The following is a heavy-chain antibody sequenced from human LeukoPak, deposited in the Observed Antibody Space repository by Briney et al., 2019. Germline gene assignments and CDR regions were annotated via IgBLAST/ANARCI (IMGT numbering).Heavy chain of an antibody. D-gene: IGHD3-10*01. Sequence: SETLSLTCTVSGGSISSYYWSWIRQPPGKGLEWIGSIYYSGSTYYNPSLKSRVTISVDTSKNQFSLKLSSVTAADTAVYYCSTSGYFDYWGQGTLVTVSS. CDR2: IYYSGST. CDR1: GGSISSYY. CDR3: STSGYFDY. V-gene: IGHV4-59*05. J-gene: IGHJ4*02.